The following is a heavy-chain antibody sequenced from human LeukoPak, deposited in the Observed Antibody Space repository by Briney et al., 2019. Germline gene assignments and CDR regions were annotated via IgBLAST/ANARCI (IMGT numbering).Heavy chain of an antibody. J-gene: IGHJ6*02. Sequence: ASVKVSCKASGGTFSSYAISWVRQAPGQGLEWMGRIIPILGIANYAQKFQGRVTITADKSTSTAYMELSSLRSEDTAVYYCAREQQLVLDYYYGMDVWGQGTTVTVSS. CDR2: IIPILGIA. CDR3: AREQQLVLDYYYGMDV. D-gene: IGHD6-13*01. V-gene: IGHV1-69*04. CDR1: GGTFSSYA.